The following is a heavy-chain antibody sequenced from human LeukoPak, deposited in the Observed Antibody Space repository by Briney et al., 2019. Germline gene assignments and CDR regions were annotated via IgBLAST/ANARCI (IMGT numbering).Heavy chain of an antibody. CDR3: ASTTTVTTGAYGFDY. J-gene: IGHJ4*02. CDR1: GYTFTSYG. D-gene: IGHD4-17*01. Sequence: ASVKVSCKASGYTFTSYGISWVRQAPGQGLEWMGWISAYNGNTNYAQKLQGRVTMTTDTSTGTAYMELRSLRSDDTAVYYCASTTTVTTGAYGFDYWGQGTLVTVSS. CDR2: ISAYNGNT. V-gene: IGHV1-18*01.